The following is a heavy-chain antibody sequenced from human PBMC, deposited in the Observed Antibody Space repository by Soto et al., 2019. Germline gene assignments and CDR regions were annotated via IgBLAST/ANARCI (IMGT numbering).Heavy chain of an antibody. CDR1: GYTFSSFG. CDR3: ASGLRYSWDV. CDR2: ISSYNDDK. J-gene: IGHJ6*02. V-gene: IGHV1-18*01. Sequence: ASVKVSCKTTGYTFSSFGVSWVRQAPRHGLEWVGWISSYNDDKKYAQKFQGRVTITKDTSTNTAYMELSSLRSEDTAVYYCASGLRYSWDVWGQGTTVTVSS. D-gene: IGHD3-9*01.